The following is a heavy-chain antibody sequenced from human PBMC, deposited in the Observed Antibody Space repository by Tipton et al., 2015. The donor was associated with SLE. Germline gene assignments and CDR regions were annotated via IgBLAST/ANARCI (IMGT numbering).Heavy chain of an antibody. CDR2: ISYDGSKK. J-gene: IGHJ6*03. D-gene: IGHD1-1*01. Sequence: RSLRLSCAASGFTFSSYAMHWVRQAPGKGLEWVGVISYDGSKKYYADSVKGRFTISRDNSNNTLYLQMSSLRAEDTAVYYCARNDQEKPKSWRDYYYYYMDVWGKGTTVTVSS. CDR1: GFTFSSYA. V-gene: IGHV3-30*04. CDR3: ARNDQEKPKSWRDYYYYYMDV.